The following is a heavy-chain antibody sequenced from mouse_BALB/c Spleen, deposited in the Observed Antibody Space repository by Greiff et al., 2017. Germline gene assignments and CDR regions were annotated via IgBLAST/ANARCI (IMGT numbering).Heavy chain of an antibody. D-gene: IGHD1-1*01. CDR3: HYYGSSWAY. J-gene: IGHJ3*01. CDR2: IWAGGST. V-gene: IGHV2-9*02. Sequence: VQLKESGPGLVAPSQSLSITCTVSGFSLTSYGVHWVRQPPGKGLEWLGVIWAGGSTNYNSALMSRLSISKDNSKSQVFLKMNSLQTDDTAMYYCHYYGSSWAYWGQGTLVTVSA. CDR1: GFSLTSYG.